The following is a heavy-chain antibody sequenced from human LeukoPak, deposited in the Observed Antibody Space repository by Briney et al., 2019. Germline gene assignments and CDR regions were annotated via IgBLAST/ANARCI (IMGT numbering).Heavy chain of an antibody. CDR1: GYTFTSYG. J-gene: IGHJ4*02. CDR3: ARDSGVGATEYYFDH. Sequence: ASVKVSCKASGYTFTSYGISWVRQAPGQGLEWMGWISAYNGNTNYAQKLQGRVTMTTDTSTSTAYMELRSLRTDDTAVYYCARDSGVGATEYYFDHWGQGTMVTVSS. D-gene: IGHD1-26*01. V-gene: IGHV1-18*01. CDR2: ISAYNGNT.